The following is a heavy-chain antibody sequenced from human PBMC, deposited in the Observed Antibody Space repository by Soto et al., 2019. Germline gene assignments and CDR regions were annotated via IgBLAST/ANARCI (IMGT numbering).Heavy chain of an antibody. Sequence: QVQLVESGGGVVQPGRSLRLSCAASGFTFSSYGMHWVRQAPGKGLEWVAVIWYDGSNKYYADSVKGRFTISRDNSKNTLYLQMTSLRAEDTAVYYCARDRLTPENYYYGMDVWGQGTTFTVSS. CDR1: GFTFSSYG. J-gene: IGHJ6*02. V-gene: IGHV3-33*01. CDR3: ARDRLTPENYYYGMDV. CDR2: IWYDGSNK. D-gene: IGHD3-9*01.